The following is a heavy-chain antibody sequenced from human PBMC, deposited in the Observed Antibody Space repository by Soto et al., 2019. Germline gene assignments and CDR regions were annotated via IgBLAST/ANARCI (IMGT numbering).Heavy chain of an antibody. V-gene: IGHV3-43D*04. CDR2: ISWDGGST. D-gene: IGHD3-22*01. J-gene: IGHJ4*02. CDR3: AKDSGYYDSSGYSHFDY. CDR1: GFTFDDYA. Sequence: HPGGSLRLSCAASGFTFDDYAMHWVRQAPGKGLEWVSLISWDGGSTYYADSVKGRFTISRDNSKNSLYLQMNSLRAEDTALYYCAKDSGYYDSSGYSHFDYWGQGTLVTVSS.